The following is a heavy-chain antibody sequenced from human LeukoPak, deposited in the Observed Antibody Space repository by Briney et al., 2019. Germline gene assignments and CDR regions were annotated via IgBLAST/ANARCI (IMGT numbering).Heavy chain of an antibody. J-gene: IGHJ4*02. CDR1: GGSFSGYY. CDR2: INHSGST. CDR3: ARGSTRWFSTIDY. D-gene: IGHD4-23*01. Sequence: SETLSLTCAVYGGSFSGYYWSWIRQPPGKGLEWIGEINHSGSTNYNPSLKSRVTISVDTSKNQFSLKLSSVTAADTAVYYCARGSTRWFSTIDYWGQGTLDTVSS. V-gene: IGHV4-34*01.